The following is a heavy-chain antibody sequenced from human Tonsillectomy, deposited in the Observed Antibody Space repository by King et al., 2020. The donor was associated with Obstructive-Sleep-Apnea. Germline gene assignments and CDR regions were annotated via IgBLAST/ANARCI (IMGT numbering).Heavy chain of an antibody. V-gene: IGHV1-18*04. J-gene: IGHJ4*02. CDR2: ISAYTGNT. CDR1: GYTFTNYG. D-gene: IGHD5-18*01. CDR3: ARDSVDTTMDLNFDY. Sequence: VQLVESGAEVKKPGASVKVSCKASGYTFTNYGFSWVRQAPGQGLDWMGWISAYTGNTNYAQKFQGRVTMTTDTSTTTAYMELRSLRSDDTAVYYCARDSVDTTMDLNFDYWGQGTLVTVSS.